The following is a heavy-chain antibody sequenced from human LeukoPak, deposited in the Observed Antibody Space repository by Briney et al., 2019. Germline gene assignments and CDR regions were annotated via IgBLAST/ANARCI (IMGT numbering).Heavy chain of an antibody. J-gene: IGHJ4*02. CDR2: ISGSGGST. CDR1: GFTFSSHG. Sequence: PGRSLRLSCAASGFTFSSHGMSWVRQAPGKGLEWVSAISGSGGSTYYADSVKGRFTISRDNSKNTLYLQMNSLRAEDTAVYYCAARYYDILTGYLDYWGQGTLVTVAS. V-gene: IGHV3-23*01. D-gene: IGHD3-9*01. CDR3: AARYYDILTGYLDY.